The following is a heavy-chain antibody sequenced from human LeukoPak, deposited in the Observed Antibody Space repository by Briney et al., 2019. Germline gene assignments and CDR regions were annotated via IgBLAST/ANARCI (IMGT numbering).Heavy chain of an antibody. J-gene: IGHJ6*03. V-gene: IGHV4-34*01. CDR3: ARKRSNSSSWYIWADYYYYYYMDV. CDR1: GGSFSGYY. Sequence: SETLSLTCAVYGGSFSGYYWSWIRQPPGKGLEWIGEINHSGSTNYNPSLKSRVTISVDTSKNQFSLKLSSVTAADTAVYYCARKRSNSSSWYIWADYYYYYYMDVWGKGTTVTVSS. CDR2: INHSGST. D-gene: IGHD6-13*01.